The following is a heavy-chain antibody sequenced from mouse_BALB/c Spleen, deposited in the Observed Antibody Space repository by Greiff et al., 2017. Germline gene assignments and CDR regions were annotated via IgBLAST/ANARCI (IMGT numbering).Heavy chain of an antibody. CDR2: ISSGGSYT. J-gene: IGHJ4*01. V-gene: IGHV5-6*02. CDR1: GFTFSSYG. D-gene: IGHD2-2*01. Sequence: DVKLVESGGDLVKPGGSLKLSCAASGFTFSSYGMSWVRQTPDKRLEWVATISSGGSYTYYPDSVKGRFTISRDNAKNTLYLQMSSLKSEDTAMYYCARVGYDNAMDYWGQGTSVTVSS. CDR3: ARVGYDNAMDY.